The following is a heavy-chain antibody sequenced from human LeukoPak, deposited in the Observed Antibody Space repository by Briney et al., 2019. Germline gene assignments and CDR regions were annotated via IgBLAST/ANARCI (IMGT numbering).Heavy chain of an antibody. Sequence: GGSLRLSCAASGFTFSTYAMNWVRQAPGKGLEWVSTITSSSGYIYYADSMKGRFTTSRDNAKNSLYLQMTSLRAEDTAVYYCTRGDDYGDYLVDYWGQGTLVTVSS. V-gene: IGHV3-21*01. J-gene: IGHJ4*02. CDR2: ITSSSGYI. CDR3: TRGDDYGDYLVDY. CDR1: GFTFSTYA. D-gene: IGHD4-17*01.